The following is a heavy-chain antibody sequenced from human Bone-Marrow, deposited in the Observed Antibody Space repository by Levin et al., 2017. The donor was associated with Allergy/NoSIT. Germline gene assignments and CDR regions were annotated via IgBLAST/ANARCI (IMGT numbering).Heavy chain of an antibody. Sequence: PSETLSLTCAVYDGSFGGYSWSWIRQPPGKGLEWIGEINDSGSTNYNPSLKSRVSISLDTSKSLFSLKLRSLTAADTAVFYCAKYSYGSFDSWGQGTLVTVSS. J-gene: IGHJ4*02. D-gene: IGHD5-18*01. V-gene: IGHV4-34*01. CDR1: DGSFGGYS. CDR3: AKYSYGSFDS. CDR2: INDSGST.